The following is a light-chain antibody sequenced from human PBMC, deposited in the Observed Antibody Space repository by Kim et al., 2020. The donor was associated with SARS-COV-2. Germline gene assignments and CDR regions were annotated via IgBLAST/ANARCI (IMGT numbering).Light chain of an antibody. J-gene: IGLJ2*01. V-gene: IGLV3-21*04. CDR1: TVGSKT. Sequence: APEKTARISCGKTTVGSKTVHWYQRKPGQVLMVVNYYDGDRPAGIPERFSGSNCGNTATLTISRVEAEDEADYCCQVWDSSNDHPVFGGGTKLTVL. CDR2: YDG. CDR3: QVWDSSNDHPV.